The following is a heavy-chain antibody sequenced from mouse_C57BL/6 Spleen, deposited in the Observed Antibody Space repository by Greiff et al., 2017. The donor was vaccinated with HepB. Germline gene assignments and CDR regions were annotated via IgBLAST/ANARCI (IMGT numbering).Heavy chain of an antibody. CDR1: GYTFTSYW. J-gene: IGHJ1*03. V-gene: IGHV1-5*01. Sequence: EVQLQQSGTVLARPGASVKMSCKTSGYTFTSYWMHWVKQRPGHGLEWIGAIYPGNSDTSYNQKFKGKAKLTAVTSASTAYMELSSLTNEDSAVYYCTREGYGSSYWYFDVWGTGTTVTVSS. D-gene: IGHD1-1*01. CDR2: IYPGNSDT. CDR3: TREGYGSSYWYFDV.